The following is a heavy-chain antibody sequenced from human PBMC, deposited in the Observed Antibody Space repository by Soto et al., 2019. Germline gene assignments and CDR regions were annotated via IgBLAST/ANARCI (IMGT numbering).Heavy chain of an antibody. CDR3: ASVSYFNAFDY. V-gene: IGHV4-30-2*01. Sequence: PSETLSLTCAVSGGSISSGGYSWSWIRQPPGKGLEWIGYIYHSGSTYYNPSLKSRVTISVDRSKNQFSLKLSSVTAADTAVYYCASVSYFNAFDYWGQGTLVTVSS. J-gene: IGHJ4*02. CDR2: IYHSGST. D-gene: IGHD3-9*01. CDR1: GGSISSGGYS.